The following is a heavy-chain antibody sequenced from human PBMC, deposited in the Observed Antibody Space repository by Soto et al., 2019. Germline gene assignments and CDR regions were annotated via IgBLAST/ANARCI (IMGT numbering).Heavy chain of an antibody. D-gene: IGHD4-17*01. CDR2: IYYSGST. CDR1: GGSISSGGYY. Sequence: QVQLQESGPGLVKPSQTLSLTCTVSGGSISSGGYYWSWIRQHPVKGLEWIGYIYYSGSTYYNPSLKSRVTISVDTCKNQFSLKLSSVTAADTAVYYCARASTGDWFDPWGQGTLVTVSS. J-gene: IGHJ5*02. CDR3: ARASTGDWFDP. V-gene: IGHV4-31*03.